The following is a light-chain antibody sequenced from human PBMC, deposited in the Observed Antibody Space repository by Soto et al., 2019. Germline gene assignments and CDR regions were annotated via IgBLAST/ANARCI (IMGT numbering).Light chain of an antibody. Sequence: QSVLTQPASVSGSPGQSITISCAGTSSDVGRYTYVSWYQQHPGKAPKLIIYDVYNRPSGVSNRFSGSKSGNTASLTISGLQAEYEDDYYCTPYTSTSTPYVFGGGTKLTVL. V-gene: IGLV2-14*01. CDR2: DVY. CDR1: SSDVGRYTY. J-gene: IGLJ1*01. CDR3: TPYTSTSTPYV.